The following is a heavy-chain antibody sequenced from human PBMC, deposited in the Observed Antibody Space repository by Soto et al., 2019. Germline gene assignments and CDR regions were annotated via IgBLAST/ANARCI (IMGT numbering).Heavy chain of an antibody. CDR1: GFTFSNAW. CDR3: TTPTGSNSGYDYYYYYYMDV. J-gene: IGHJ6*03. D-gene: IGHD5-12*01. CDR2: IKSKTDGGTT. Sequence: GESLKISCAASGFTFSNAWMSWVRQAPGKGLEWVGRIKSKTDGGTTDYAAPVKGRFTISRDDSKNTLYLQMNSLKTEDTAVYYCTTPTGSNSGYDYYYYYYMDVWGKGTTVTVSS. V-gene: IGHV3-15*01.